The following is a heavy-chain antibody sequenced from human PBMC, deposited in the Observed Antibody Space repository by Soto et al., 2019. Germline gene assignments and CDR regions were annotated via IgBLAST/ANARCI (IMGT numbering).Heavy chain of an antibody. V-gene: IGHV1-3*01. CDR3: ARDYYDSSGYLYYGMDV. D-gene: IGHD3-22*01. Sequence: ASVKVSCKASGYTFTSYAMHWVRQAPGQRLEWMGWINAGNGNTKYSQKFQGRVTITRDTSASTAYMELSSLRSEDTAVYYCARDYYDSSGYLYYGMDVWGQGTTVTVSS. CDR2: INAGNGNT. J-gene: IGHJ6*02. CDR1: GYTFTSYA.